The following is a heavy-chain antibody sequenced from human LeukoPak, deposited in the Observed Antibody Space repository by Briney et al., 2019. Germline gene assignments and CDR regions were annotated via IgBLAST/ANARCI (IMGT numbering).Heavy chain of an antibody. D-gene: IGHD2-15*01. Sequence: GGSLRLSCAASGFTFSSYGMHWVRQAPGKGPEWVSTIRASGDRTYYAESVKGRFTMSGDKSKNTLYLQMSNLRAEDTAVYHCAVLAVPAVGYWGQGTLVIVSS. CDR1: GFTFSSYG. CDR3: AVLAVPAVGY. V-gene: IGHV3-23*01. J-gene: IGHJ4*02. CDR2: IRASGDRT.